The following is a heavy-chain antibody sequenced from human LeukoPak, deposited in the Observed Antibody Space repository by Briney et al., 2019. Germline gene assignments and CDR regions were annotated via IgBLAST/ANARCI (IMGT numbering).Heavy chain of an antibody. J-gene: IGHJ4*01. CDR2: IYPGDSDT. D-gene: IGHD3-22*01. V-gene: IGHV5-51*01. CDR1: GYSFTSYW. CDR3: ARILNYYYSSGYSPYYFDY. Sequence: GESRDISCKGSGYSFTSYWIGWVRQMPGKGLEWMGIIYPGDSDTTYSPSFQGKVTISADKSISTAYLQWSSLKASDTAIYYCARILNYYYSSGYSPYYFDYWGRGNLVSVSS.